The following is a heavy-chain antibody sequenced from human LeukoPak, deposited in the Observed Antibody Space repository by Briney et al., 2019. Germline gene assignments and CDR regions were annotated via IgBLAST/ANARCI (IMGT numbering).Heavy chain of an antibody. CDR3: AKDTPLTAYTSGWSRNSFDY. CDR2: IVGDAGVT. CDR1: GFTFSSYA. V-gene: IGHV3-23*01. D-gene: IGHD6-19*01. J-gene: IGHJ4*02. Sequence: GGSLRLSCATSGFTFSSYAMSWVRQAPGKGLEWVSTIVGDAGVTYYADPAKGRFTISRDNSKNTLFLQMNSLRAEDTAAYYCAKDTPLTAYTSGWSRNSFDYWGQGSLVTVSS.